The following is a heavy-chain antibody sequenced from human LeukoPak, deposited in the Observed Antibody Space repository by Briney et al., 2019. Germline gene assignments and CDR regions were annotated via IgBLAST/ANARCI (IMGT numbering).Heavy chain of an antibody. J-gene: IGHJ3*02. V-gene: IGHV3-30*02. Sequence: GGSLRLSCAGSGFSFSSYGMHWVRQAPGKGLEWMAFIRSDGSNKYYADSVKGRFTISRDNSKNTLYLQMNSLRAEDTAVYYCASEAFDIWGQGTMVTVSS. CDR2: IRSDGSNK. CDR1: GFSFSSYG. CDR3: ASEAFDI.